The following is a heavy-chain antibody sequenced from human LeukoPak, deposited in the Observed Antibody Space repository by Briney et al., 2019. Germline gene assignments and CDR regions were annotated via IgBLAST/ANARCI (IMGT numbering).Heavy chain of an antibody. V-gene: IGHV3-15*01. J-gene: IGHJ4*02. Sequence: GGSLRLSCAASGFTFGNTWMNWVRQAPGKGLEWVGRIKSETDGGTTDYAAPVKGRFTISRDDSKNTLYLQMNSLKPEDTAVYYCTPYHIPDWGQGTLVTVSS. CDR2: IKSETDGGTT. CDR1: GFTFGNTW. D-gene: IGHD2-21*01. CDR3: TPYHIPD.